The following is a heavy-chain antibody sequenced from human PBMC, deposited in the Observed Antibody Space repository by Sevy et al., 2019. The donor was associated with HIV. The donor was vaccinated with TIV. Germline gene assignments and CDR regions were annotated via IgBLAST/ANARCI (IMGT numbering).Heavy chain of an antibody. D-gene: IGHD4-17*01. CDR1: GFTFSSYA. CDR3: AKAFTTVTTYIDY. V-gene: IGHV3-23*01. J-gene: IGHJ4*02. Sequence: GGSLRLSCAASGFTFSSYAMSWVRQAPGKGLEWVSAISGSGGSTYYADSVKGRFTISRDNSKNTLYLQMNSLRAEDTYAYYCAKAFTTVTTYIDYWGQGTLVTVSS. CDR2: ISGSGGST.